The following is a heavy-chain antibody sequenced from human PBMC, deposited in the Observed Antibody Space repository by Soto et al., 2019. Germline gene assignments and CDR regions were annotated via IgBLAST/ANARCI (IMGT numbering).Heavy chain of an antibody. CDR2: TYYRSKWYN. V-gene: IGHV6-1*01. Sequence: SQTLSLTCAISGDSVSSNSAAWNWIRQSPSRGLEWLGRTYYRSKWYNDYAVSVKSRITINPDTSKNQFSLQLNSVTPEDTAVYYCAREQDTAMVTYYYGMDVWGQGTTVTVSS. CDR1: GDSVSSNSAA. CDR3: AREQDTAMVTYYYGMDV. J-gene: IGHJ6*02. D-gene: IGHD5-18*01.